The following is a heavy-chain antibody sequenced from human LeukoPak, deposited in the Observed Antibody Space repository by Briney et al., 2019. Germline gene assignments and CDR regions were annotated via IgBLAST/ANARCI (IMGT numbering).Heavy chain of an antibody. CDR1: GFTFSSYW. D-gene: IGHD3-3*01. Sequence: GGSLRLSCATSGFTFSSYWVTWVRQAPGKGLEWVANVKQDGSEKNYVDSVKGRFTISRDNAKNSLYLQMNSLRVDDTAVYYCARGHRAWSYWGQGTLVTVSS. J-gene: IGHJ4*02. CDR2: VKQDGSEK. V-gene: IGHV3-7*01. CDR3: ARGHRAWSY.